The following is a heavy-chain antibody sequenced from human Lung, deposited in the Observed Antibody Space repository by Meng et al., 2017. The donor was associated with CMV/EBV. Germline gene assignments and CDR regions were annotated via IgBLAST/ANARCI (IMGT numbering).Heavy chain of an antibody. CDR2: IIPMFGTT. Sequence: SVXVSXKASGGTFSTYVFSWVRQAPGQGLEWLGGIIPMFGTTNYAQKFQGRLTIKADDSTRTAYMDLSSLTSEDTAVYYCARHAEDYYDSRDFSPYAHWGQGTXVTGAS. CDR1: GGTFSTYV. CDR3: ARHAEDYYDSRDFSPYAH. D-gene: IGHD3-22*01. J-gene: IGHJ4*02. V-gene: IGHV1-69*13.